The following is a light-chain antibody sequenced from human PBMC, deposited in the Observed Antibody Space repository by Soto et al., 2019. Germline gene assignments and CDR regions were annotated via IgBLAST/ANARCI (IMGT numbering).Light chain of an antibody. Sequence: QSVLTQPASVSGSPGQSITISCTGTSSDVGGYNYVSGYQQHPGKAPKLMIYEVSNRPSGVSNRFSGSKSGNTAYLTISGLQAEHEADYYCSSYTSSSTLEVFGTGTKVTAL. CDR2: EVS. CDR1: SSDVGGYNY. V-gene: IGLV2-14*01. CDR3: SSYTSSSTLEV. J-gene: IGLJ1*01.